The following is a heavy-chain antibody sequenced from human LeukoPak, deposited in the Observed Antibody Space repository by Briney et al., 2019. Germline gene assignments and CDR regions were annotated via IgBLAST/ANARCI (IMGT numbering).Heavy chain of an antibody. D-gene: IGHD4-17*01. Sequence: SETLSLTCTVSDGSITNYDWSWVRQPPGKGLEFIGHVHYSGTANYNPSLRSRVTIPIDTSKKHFFLKLKSVTAADTAVYYRARGYGDFRVEGRYFHSWGQGTLVTVSS. CDR3: ARGYGDFRVEGRYFHS. CDR2: VHYSGTA. CDR1: DGSITNYD. J-gene: IGHJ4*02. V-gene: IGHV4-59*01.